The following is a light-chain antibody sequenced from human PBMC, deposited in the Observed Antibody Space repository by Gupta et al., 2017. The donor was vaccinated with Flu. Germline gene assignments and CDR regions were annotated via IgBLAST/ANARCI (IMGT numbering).Light chain of an antibody. CDR1: SSDIGGYND. J-gene: IGLJ1*01. CDR3: SSYAGSHNYV. V-gene: IGLV2-8*01. Sequence: TSSDIGGYNDVSWYQHHPGKVPTLMTYDVNKRPSGVPDRFSGSKSGNTASLTVSGLQADDEADYYCSSYAGSHNYVFGTGTKVTVL. CDR2: DVN.